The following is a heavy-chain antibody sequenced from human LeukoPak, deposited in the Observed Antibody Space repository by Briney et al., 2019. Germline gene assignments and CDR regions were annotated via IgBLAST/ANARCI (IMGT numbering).Heavy chain of an antibody. D-gene: IGHD3-3*01. Sequence: SVKVSCKASGGTFSSYAISWVRQAPGLGLEWMGGIIPIFGTANYAQKFQGRVTITADESTSTAYMELSSLRSEDTAVYYCASRPFGVVTMGDYYYYMDVWGKGTTVTVSS. CDR3: ASRPFGVVTMGDYYYYMDV. CDR1: GGTFSSYA. CDR2: IIPIFGTA. J-gene: IGHJ6*03. V-gene: IGHV1-69*13.